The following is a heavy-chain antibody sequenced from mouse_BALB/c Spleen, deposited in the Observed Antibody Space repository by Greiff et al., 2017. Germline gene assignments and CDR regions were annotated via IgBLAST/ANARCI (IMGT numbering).Heavy chain of an antibody. CDR2: IWGDGST. V-gene: IGHV2-6-7*01. CDR1: GFSLTGYG. Sequence: VQRVESGPGLVAPSQSLSITCTVSGFSLTGYGVNWVRQPPGKGLEWLGMIWGDGSTDYNSALKSRLSISKDNSKSQVFLKMNSLQTDDTARYYCARAPDGYYWYFDVWGAGTTVTVSS. J-gene: IGHJ1*01. D-gene: IGHD2-3*01. CDR3: ARAPDGYYWYFDV.